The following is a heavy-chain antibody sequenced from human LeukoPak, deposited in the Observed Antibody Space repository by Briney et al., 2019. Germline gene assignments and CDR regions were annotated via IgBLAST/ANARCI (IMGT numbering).Heavy chain of an antibody. Sequence: NPSETLSLTCTVSDASISSGTYYWSWIRQPAGKGLEWIGRFYISGSTNYNPSLESRVTISVDTSKNQIFLKVSSVTAADTALYYCAGSTMVRGDPGLFDYWGQGTLVTVSS. D-gene: IGHD3-10*01. CDR1: DASISSGTYY. CDR2: FYISGST. CDR3: AGSTMVRGDPGLFDY. J-gene: IGHJ4*02. V-gene: IGHV4-61*02.